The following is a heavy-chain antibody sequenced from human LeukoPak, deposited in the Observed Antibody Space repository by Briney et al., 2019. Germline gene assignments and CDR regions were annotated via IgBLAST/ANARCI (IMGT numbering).Heavy chain of an antibody. CDR2: ISGSGGST. D-gene: IGHD2-21*01. J-gene: IGHJ4*02. CDR3: AKSRPGIRYSEGFDY. Sequence: GGSLRLSCAASGFTFSSYAMSWVRQAPGKGLEWVSAISGSGGSTYYADSVKGRFTISRDNSKNTLYLQMNSLRAEDTAVYYCAKSRPGIRYSEGFDYWCQGTLVTVSS. CDR1: GFTFSSYA. V-gene: IGHV3-23*01.